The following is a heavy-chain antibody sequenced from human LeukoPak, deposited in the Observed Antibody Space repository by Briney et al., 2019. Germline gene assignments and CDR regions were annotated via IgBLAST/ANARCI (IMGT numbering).Heavy chain of an antibody. J-gene: IGHJ4*02. V-gene: IGHV1-18*01. CDR1: GYTFTSYG. CDR2: IIAYNGNT. Sequence: GASVKVSCMASGYTFTSYGFNWVRQAPGQGLEWMGWIIAYNGNTNYAQKLQGRVTMTTDTSTSTAYMELRSLRSDDTAVYYCARAGYDLLTLAPDPANDYWGQGTLVTVSS. D-gene: IGHD3-9*01. CDR3: ARAGYDLLTLAPDPANDY.